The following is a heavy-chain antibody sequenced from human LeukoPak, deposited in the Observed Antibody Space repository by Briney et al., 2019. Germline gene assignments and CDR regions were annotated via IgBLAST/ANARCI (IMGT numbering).Heavy chain of an antibody. J-gene: IGHJ6*03. CDR3: AKVAAPYSSSWHAKDYYYMDV. Sequence: GGSLRLSCAASGFTFSSYAMSWVRQAPGKGLEWVSAISGSGGSTYYADSVKGRFTISRDNSKSTLYLQMNSLRAEDTAVYYCAKVAAPYSSSWHAKDYYYMDVWGKGTTVTVSS. D-gene: IGHD6-13*01. V-gene: IGHV3-23*01. CDR1: GFTFSSYA. CDR2: ISGSGGST.